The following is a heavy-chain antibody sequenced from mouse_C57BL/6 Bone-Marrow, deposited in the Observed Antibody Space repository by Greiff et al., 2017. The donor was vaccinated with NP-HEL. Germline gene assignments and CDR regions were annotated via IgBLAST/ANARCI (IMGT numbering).Heavy chain of an antibody. Sequence: VHVKQSGPVLVKPGASVKMSCKASGYTFTDYYMNWVKQSHGKSLEWIGVINPYNGGTSYNQKFKGKATLTVDKSSSTAYMELNSLTSEDSAVYYCARSKKTTVDFDYWGQGTTLTVSS. CDR3: ARSKKTTVDFDY. CDR2: INPYNGGT. D-gene: IGHD1-1*01. V-gene: IGHV1-19*01. CDR1: GYTFTDYY. J-gene: IGHJ2*01.